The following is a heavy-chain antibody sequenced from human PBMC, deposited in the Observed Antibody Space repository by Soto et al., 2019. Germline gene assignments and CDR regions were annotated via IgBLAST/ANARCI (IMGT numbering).Heavy chain of an antibody. V-gene: IGHV3-23*01. CDR1: GFTFSSYA. CDR2: ISGSGGST. J-gene: IGHJ4*02. D-gene: IGHD6-19*01. CDR3: AKVGYSSGWYLGYFDY. Sequence: GGSLRLSCAASGFTFSSYAMSWVRQAPGKGLEWVSAISGSGGSTYYADSVKGRFTISRDNSKNTLYLQMNSLRAEDTAVYYCAKVGYSSGWYLGYFDYWGQGTLVTSPQ.